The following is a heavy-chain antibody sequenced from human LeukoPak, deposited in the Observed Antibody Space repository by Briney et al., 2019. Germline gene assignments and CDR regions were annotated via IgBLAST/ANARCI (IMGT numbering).Heavy chain of an antibody. J-gene: IGHJ6*03. CDR3: ARVVIIPLYYYYYMDV. CDR1: GFTFSDYY. Sequence: GGSLRPSCAASGFTFSDYYISWIRQAPGKGLEWVSYISSSGSTIYYADSVKGRFTISRDNAKNSLYLQMNSLRAEDTAVYYCARVVIIPLYYYYYMDVWGKGTTVTVSS. V-gene: IGHV3-11*01. CDR2: ISSSGSTI. D-gene: IGHD3-3*01.